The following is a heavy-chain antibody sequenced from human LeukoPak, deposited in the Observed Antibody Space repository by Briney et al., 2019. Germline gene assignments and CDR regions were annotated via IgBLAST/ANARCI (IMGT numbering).Heavy chain of an antibody. J-gene: IGHJ6*02. CDR1: GSTFGDYA. D-gene: IGHD3-22*01. CDR2: IRSKAYGGTT. V-gene: IGHV3-49*04. Sequence: PGRSLRLSCTASGSTFGDYAMSWVRQAQGRGLGWVGFIRSKAYGGTTEYAASVKGRFTISRDDSKSIVYLQMNSLKTEDTAVYYCTRTYYYDSSGSIWGQGTTVTVSS. CDR3: TRTYYYDSSGSI.